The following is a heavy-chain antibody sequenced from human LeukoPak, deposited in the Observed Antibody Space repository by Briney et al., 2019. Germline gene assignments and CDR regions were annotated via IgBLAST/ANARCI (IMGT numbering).Heavy chain of an antibody. D-gene: IGHD6-19*01. CDR1: GGSIGSYY. Sequence: PSETLSLTCTVSGGSIGSYYWSWIRQPPGKGLEWIGYIYYSGSTYYNPSLKSRVTISVDTSKNQFSLKLSSVSAADTAVYYCASCSGWGLYYYYYMDVWGKGTTVTVSS. V-gene: IGHV4-59*12. CDR2: IYYSGST. CDR3: ASCSGWGLYYYYYMDV. J-gene: IGHJ6*03.